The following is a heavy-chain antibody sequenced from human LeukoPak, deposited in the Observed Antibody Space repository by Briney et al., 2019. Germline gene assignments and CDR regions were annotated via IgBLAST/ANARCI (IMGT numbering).Heavy chain of an antibody. Sequence: GGSLRLSCAASGFIFSSYDFNWVRQAPGKGLEWVSYISSSGSTIYYADSVKGRFTISRDNAKNSLYLQMNSLRAEDTAVYYCASKGFGELFPVDYWGQGTLVTVSS. V-gene: IGHV3-48*04. CDR1: GFIFSSYD. CDR2: ISSSGSTI. D-gene: IGHD3-10*01. CDR3: ASKGFGELFPVDY. J-gene: IGHJ4*02.